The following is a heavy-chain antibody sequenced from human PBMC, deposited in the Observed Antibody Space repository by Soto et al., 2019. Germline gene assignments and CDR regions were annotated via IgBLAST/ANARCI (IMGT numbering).Heavy chain of an antibody. CDR2: MNPNSGNT. V-gene: IGHV1-8*01. J-gene: IGHJ4*02. CDR1: GYTFTRYY. D-gene: IGHD5-12*01. Sequence: GSVKVSCKASGYTFTRYYINWVRQAPGQGLEWMGWMNPNSGNTGYAQKFQGRVTMTRNTSISTAYMELSSLRSEDTAVYYCASSRGYSGYEGGYWGQGTLVTVSS. CDR3: ASSRGYSGYEGGY.